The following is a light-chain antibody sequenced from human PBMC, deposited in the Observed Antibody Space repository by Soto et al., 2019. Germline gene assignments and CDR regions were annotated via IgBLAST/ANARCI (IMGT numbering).Light chain of an antibody. Sequence: EIVLTQSPATLYLSPGERATLSCRASQSVSSYLAWYQHKPGQAPRLLIYDASNRATGIPARFSGSGSGTDFTLIISSLEPEDFAVYYCQQRSNLPLTFGGGTKVEIK. V-gene: IGKV3-11*01. J-gene: IGKJ4*01. CDR1: QSVSSY. CDR3: QQRSNLPLT. CDR2: DAS.